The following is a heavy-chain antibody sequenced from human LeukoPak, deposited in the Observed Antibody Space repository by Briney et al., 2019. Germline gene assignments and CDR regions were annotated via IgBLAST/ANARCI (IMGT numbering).Heavy chain of an antibody. CDR3: ATDDKYAPSS. Sequence: GGSLRLSCAASGFTFSPVWMHWARQAPGKGLMWVSHIINDGSYTTYADSVKGRFTISRDNAKNTVYLQMNGLRAEDTAVYYCATDDKYAPSSWGQGTLVTVSS. CDR1: GFTFSPVW. CDR2: IINDGSYT. V-gene: IGHV3-74*01. J-gene: IGHJ5*02. D-gene: IGHD2-2*01.